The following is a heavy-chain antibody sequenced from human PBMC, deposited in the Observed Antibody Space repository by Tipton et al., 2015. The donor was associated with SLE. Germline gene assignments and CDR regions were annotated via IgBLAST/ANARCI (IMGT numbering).Heavy chain of an antibody. D-gene: IGHD7-27*01. CDR3: ARDTPPNWGYWYFDL. J-gene: IGHJ2*01. CDR1: GYTFTSYG. V-gene: IGHV1-18*01. CDR2: ISAYNGNT. Sequence: QSGAEVKKPGASVKVSCKASGYTFTSYGVSWVRQAPGQGLEWMGWISAYNGNTNYAQKPQGRVTMTTDTSTSTAYMELRSLRSDDTAVYYCARDTPPNWGYWYFDLWGRGTLVTVSS.